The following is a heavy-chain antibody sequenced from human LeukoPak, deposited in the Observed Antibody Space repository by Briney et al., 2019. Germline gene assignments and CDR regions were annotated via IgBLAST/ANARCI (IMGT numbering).Heavy chain of an antibody. CDR2: ISSSSSYI. Sequence: GGSLRLSCAASGFTFSSYRMNWVRQAPGPGLKWVSSISSSSSYIYYADSVKGRFTISRDNAKNSLYLQMNSLRAEDTAVYYCARDRSTIFGVVFPYYYGMDVWGQGTTVTVSS. V-gene: IGHV3-21*01. CDR1: GFTFSSYR. D-gene: IGHD3-3*01. CDR3: ARDRSTIFGVVFPYYYGMDV. J-gene: IGHJ6*02.